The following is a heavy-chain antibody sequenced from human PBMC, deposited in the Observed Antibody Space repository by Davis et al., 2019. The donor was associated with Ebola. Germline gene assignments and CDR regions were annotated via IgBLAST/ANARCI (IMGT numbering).Heavy chain of an antibody. V-gene: IGHV3-21*01. J-gene: IGHJ4*02. Sequence: GESLKISCAASGFTFSSYSMNWVRQAPGKGLEWVSSISSSSSYIYYADSVKGRFTISRDNAKNSLYLQMNSLRAEDTAAYYCARGRSPYSSGWYVDYWGQGTLVTVSS. CDR3: ARGRSPYSSGWYVDY. D-gene: IGHD6-19*01. CDR2: ISSSSSYI. CDR1: GFTFSSYS.